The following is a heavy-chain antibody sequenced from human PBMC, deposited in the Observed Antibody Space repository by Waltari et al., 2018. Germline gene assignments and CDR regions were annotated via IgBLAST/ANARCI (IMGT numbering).Heavy chain of an antibody. J-gene: IGHJ4*02. Sequence: QVQLQESGPGLVKPSETLSLTCTVSGGSISSYYWSWIRQPPGKGLEWIGYIYYSGSTNYNPALKGLVTISVDTSKNQFSLKLSSVTAADTAVYYCARLENGYSYGGSFDYWGQGTLVTVSS. D-gene: IGHD5-18*01. V-gene: IGHV4-59*08. CDR3: ARLENGYSYGGSFDY. CDR1: GGSISSYY. CDR2: IYYSGST.